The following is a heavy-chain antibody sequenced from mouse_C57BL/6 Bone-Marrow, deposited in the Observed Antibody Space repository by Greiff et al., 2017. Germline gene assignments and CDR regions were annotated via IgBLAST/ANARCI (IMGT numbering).Heavy chain of an antibody. Sequence: QVQLQQSGAELARPGASVKLSCKASGYTFTSYGISWVKQRTGQGLEWIGEIYPRSGNTYYNEKFKGKATLTAAKSSSTAYMELRSLTSEDSAVYFCARLTYYYGSSYVAWFAYWGQGTLVTVSA. V-gene: IGHV1-81*01. CDR1: GYTFTSYG. CDR3: ARLTYYYGSSYVAWFAY. J-gene: IGHJ3*01. D-gene: IGHD1-1*01. CDR2: IYPRSGNT.